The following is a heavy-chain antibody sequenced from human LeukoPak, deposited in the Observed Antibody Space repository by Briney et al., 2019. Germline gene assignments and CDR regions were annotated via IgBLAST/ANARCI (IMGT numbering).Heavy chain of an antibody. CDR3: ARDQSGSYPIDY. CDR2: INPNSGGT. V-gene: IGHV1-2*02. J-gene: IGHJ4*02. CDR1: GYTFTGYY. Sequence: ASVKVSCKASGYTFTGYYMHWVRQAPGQGLEWMGWINPNSGGTNYAQKFQGRVTMTRDTSISTAYMELSRLRSDDTAVYYCARDQSGSYPIDYWGQGTLVTVSS. D-gene: IGHD1-26*01.